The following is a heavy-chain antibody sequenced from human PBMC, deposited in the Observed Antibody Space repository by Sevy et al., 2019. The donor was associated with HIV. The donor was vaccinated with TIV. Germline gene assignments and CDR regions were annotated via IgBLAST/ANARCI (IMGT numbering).Heavy chain of an antibody. D-gene: IGHD1-26*01. J-gene: IGHJ5*02. V-gene: IGHV3-23*01. CDR1: EFTFSSYA. CDR3: AKDRGRNAVGATQGFDP. Sequence: GGSLRLSCAASEFTFSSYAMSWVRQAPVKGLEWVSSISGSGDSTYYADSVRGRFTISRDNFKNTRYLRMNSLRAEDTAVYYCAKDRGRNAVGATQGFDPWGRGTLVTVSS. CDR2: ISGSGDST.